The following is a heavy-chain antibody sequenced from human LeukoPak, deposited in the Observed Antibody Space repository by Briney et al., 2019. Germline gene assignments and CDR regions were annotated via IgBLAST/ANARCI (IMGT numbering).Heavy chain of an antibody. Sequence: SETLSLTCAVYGGSFSGYYWSWIRQPPGKGLEWIGEINHSGSTNYNPSLKSRVTISVDTSKNQFSLKLSSVTATDTAVYYCARVIVSLPRSYSSSPYYFDYWGQGTLVTVSS. CDR2: INHSGST. CDR1: GGSFSGYY. J-gene: IGHJ4*02. CDR3: ARVIVSLPRSYSSSPYYFDY. V-gene: IGHV4-34*01. D-gene: IGHD6-6*01.